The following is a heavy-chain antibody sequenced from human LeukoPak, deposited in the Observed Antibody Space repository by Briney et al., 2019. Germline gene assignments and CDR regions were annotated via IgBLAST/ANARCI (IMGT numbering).Heavy chain of an antibody. CDR1: GDSLDNYW. D-gene: IGHD3-22*01. CDR3: ARHMGGYFSRLFDS. V-gene: IGHV4-39*01. J-gene: IGHJ4*02. CDR2: RYYSGNT. Sequence: PSESLSLTCTVSGDSLDNYWWGYIRQPPGKGLEWIGSRYYSGNTYYNPSLESRVTISIDTSKNQFSLKLTSVTAADTAIYYCARHMGGYFSRLFDSWGQGTLVIVSS.